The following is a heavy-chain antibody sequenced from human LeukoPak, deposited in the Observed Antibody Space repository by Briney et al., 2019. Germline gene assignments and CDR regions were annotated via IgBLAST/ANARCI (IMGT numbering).Heavy chain of an antibody. CDR2: IYYSRNT. D-gene: IGHD5-12*01. J-gene: IGHJ4*02. CDR1: VGSISSVDYY. Sequence: PSETLSLTCTVSVGSISSVDYYWSWIPQPPGKVLKWIGYIYYSRNTYYNPSLKGRDTISVDTSNNQFCLKLSSVAAADKAVYYCAGADIVASFDYWGQGTLVTVSS. V-gene: IGHV4-30-4*01. CDR3: AGADIVASFDY.